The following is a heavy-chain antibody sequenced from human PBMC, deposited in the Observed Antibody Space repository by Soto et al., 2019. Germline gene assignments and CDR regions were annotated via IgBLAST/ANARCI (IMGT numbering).Heavy chain of an antibody. J-gene: IGHJ4*02. CDR3: APSKRGVSNGPTTY. CDR2: MNSDGSNT. Sequence: EVQLVESGGALVQPGGSLRLSCAASGFTFSNYWMHWVRQAPGKGLVWISRMNSDGSNTVYADAVKGRFTISRDNAKNTLYLQMNSLRLVDTAVHYSAPSKRGVSNGPTTYWGQGTLVTVSS. D-gene: IGHD1-26*01. V-gene: IGHV3-74*01. CDR1: GFTFSNYW.